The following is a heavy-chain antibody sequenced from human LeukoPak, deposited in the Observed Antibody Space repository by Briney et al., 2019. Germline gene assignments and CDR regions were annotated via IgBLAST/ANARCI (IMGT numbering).Heavy chain of an antibody. Sequence: SVKVSCKASGGTFSSYAISWVRQAPGQGLEWMGRIIPIFGTANYAQKFQGRVTITTDESTSTAYMELSSLRSEDTAVYYCAREGSSGSYDCYYYYMDVWGKGTTATVSS. CDR1: GGTFSSYA. V-gene: IGHV1-69*05. J-gene: IGHJ6*03. CDR2: IIPIFGTA. CDR3: AREGSSGSYDCYYYYMDV. D-gene: IGHD1-26*01.